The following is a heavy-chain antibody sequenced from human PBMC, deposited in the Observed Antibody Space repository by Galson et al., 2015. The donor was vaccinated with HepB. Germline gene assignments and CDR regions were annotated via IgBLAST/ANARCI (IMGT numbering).Heavy chain of an antibody. J-gene: IGHJ4*02. CDR1: GFTFSSHT. CDR2: ISSSSNYI. V-gene: IGHV3-21*01. D-gene: IGHD2-2*01. CDR3: ASDQGYCNSTSCPHISGGFDY. Sequence: SLRLSCAASGFTFSSHTMNWVRQAPGKGLEWVSSISSSSNYIYYADSVKGRFTISRDNAKNSLHLQMNSLRAEDTAVYYCASDQGYCNSTSCPHISGGFDYWGQGTLVTVSS.